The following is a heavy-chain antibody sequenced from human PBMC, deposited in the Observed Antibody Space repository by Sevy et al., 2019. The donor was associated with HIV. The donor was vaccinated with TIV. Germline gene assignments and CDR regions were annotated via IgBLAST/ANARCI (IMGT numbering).Heavy chain of an antibody. CDR3: ARGRRLELGGRWFDP. CDR1: GGSFSGYY. D-gene: IGHD1-7*01. V-gene: IGHV4-34*01. J-gene: IGHJ5*02. Sequence: SETLSLTCAVYGGSFSGYYWSWIRQPPGKGLEWIGEINHSGSTNYNPSLKSRVTISVDTSKNQFSLKLSSVIAADTAVYYCARGRRLELGGRWFDPWGQGTLVTVSS. CDR2: INHSGST.